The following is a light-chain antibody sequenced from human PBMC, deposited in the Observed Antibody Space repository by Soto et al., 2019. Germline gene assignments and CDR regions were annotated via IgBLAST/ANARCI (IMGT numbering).Light chain of an antibody. J-gene: IGLJ3*02. Sequence: QSALTQPRSVSGSPGQSVTISCTGTSSDVAHYNFVSWYQQHPGKAPKLVVYDVSRRPSGVPDRFSGSESGNTASLIISGLQAEDEAHYYCCSYAGSYSWVFGGGTKVTVL. V-gene: IGLV2-11*01. CDR2: DVS. CDR3: CSYAGSYSWV. CDR1: SSDVAHYNF.